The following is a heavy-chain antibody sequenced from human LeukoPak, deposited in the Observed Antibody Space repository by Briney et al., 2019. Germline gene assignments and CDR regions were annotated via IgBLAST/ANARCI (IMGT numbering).Heavy chain of an antibody. CDR3: ARHDYGDHDAFDI. CDR1: GGSISSADYY. Sequence: SQTLSLTCTVSGGSISSADYYWSWIRQPPGKGLEWIGHIYYSGSTYFNPSLKSRVTISVDTSKNQFSLKLSSVTAADTAVHYCARHDYGDHDAFDIWGQGTMVTVSS. CDR2: IYYSGST. V-gene: IGHV4-30-4*01. D-gene: IGHD4-17*01. J-gene: IGHJ3*02.